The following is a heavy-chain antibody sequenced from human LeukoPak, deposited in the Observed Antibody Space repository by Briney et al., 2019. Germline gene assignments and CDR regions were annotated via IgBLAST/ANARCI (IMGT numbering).Heavy chain of an antibody. CDR3: ARDQGSMI. CDR2: INQDGSEI. D-gene: IGHD2-15*01. CDR1: GFTFSNYW. V-gene: IGHV3-7*01. J-gene: IGHJ2*01. Sequence: HSGGSLRLSCAASGFTFSNYWMSWVRQAPGKGLEWLANINQDGSEIYYVDSVKGRFTISRDNGKNSLYLQINSLRADDTAVYYCARDQGSMIWGRGTLVTVSS.